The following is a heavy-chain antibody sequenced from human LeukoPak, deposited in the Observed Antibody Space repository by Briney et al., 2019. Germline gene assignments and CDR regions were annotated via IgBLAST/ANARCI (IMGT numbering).Heavy chain of an antibody. CDR3: ARAFGSMVRGVIITFSSDP. D-gene: IGHD3-10*01. CDR2: INPNSGGT. CDR1: GYTFTGYY. Sequence: GASVKVSCKASGYTFTGYYMHWVRQAPGQGLEWMGWINPNSGGTNYAQKFQGRVTMTRDTSISTAYMEPSRLRSDDTAVYYCARAFGSMVRGVIITFSSDPWGQGTLVTVSS. V-gene: IGHV1-2*02. J-gene: IGHJ5*02.